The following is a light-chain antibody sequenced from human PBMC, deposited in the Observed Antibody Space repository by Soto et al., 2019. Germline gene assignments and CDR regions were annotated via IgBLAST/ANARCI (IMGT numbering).Light chain of an antibody. CDR2: KVS. V-gene: IGKV2-30*01. Sequence: DVVMTQSPLSLSVTLGQPASISCRSSHSLIYSDGNSYLNWFQQRPGQSPRRLIYKVSNRDSGVPDRLSGSGSGTDFTLKISRVEADDVGIYFCMEGTHWPPWTFGQGTKVEIK. J-gene: IGKJ1*01. CDR3: MEGTHWPPWT. CDR1: HSLIYSDGNSY.